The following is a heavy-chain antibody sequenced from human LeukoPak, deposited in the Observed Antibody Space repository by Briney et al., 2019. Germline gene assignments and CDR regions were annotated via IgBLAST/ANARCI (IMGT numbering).Heavy chain of an antibody. CDR1: GFTFSSYE. J-gene: IGHJ4*02. V-gene: IGHV3-48*03. D-gene: IGHD6-13*01. CDR2: ISSRGTTI. Sequence: GGSLRLSCAASGFTFSSYEMNWVRQAPAKGLEWISYISSRGTTIYYADSVKGRFTISRDNAMNSLYLQMNSLRVEDTAVYYCARDPGIAAAGTVGYFDSWGQGILVTVSS. CDR3: ARDPGIAAAGTVGYFDS.